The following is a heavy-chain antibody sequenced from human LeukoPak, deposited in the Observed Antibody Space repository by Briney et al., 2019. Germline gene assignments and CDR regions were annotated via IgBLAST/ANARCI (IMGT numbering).Heavy chain of an antibody. CDR3: ARQIGSGRWAFDI. J-gene: IGHJ3*02. V-gene: IGHV4-39*01. CDR2: THPSETT. D-gene: IGHD6-19*01. CDR1: GGSISSAYY. Sequence: SETLSLTCTASGGSISSAYYWCWIRQPPGKGLEWIGSTHPSETTYYIPSLKSRLSIFVDSSNTQFSLKLTSVTAADTATYYCARQIGSGRWAFDIWGQGTVVTVSS.